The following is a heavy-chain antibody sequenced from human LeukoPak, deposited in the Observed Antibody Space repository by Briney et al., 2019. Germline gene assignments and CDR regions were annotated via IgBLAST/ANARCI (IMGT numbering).Heavy chain of an antibody. CDR3: ATKRWFYTLRGIFDP. Sequence: GGSLRLSCAAPGIAFNSYDFDWVRQAPGKGLEWISQMDMYGAGVDYADSVKGRFTVSRDNAKKSFYLQMNSLRAGDTAVYFCATKRWFYTLRGIFDPWGQGTMGIVSS. V-gene: IGHV3-48*03. CDR2: MDMYGAGV. J-gene: IGHJ3*01. CDR1: GIAFNSYD. D-gene: IGHD2-15*01.